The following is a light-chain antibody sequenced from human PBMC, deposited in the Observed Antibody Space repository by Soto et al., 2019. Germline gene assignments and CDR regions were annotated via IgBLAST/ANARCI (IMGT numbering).Light chain of an antibody. CDR1: SSDVGGYKY. CDR2: EVS. Sequence: QSALTQPPSASGSPGQSVTISCTGTSSDVGGYKYVSWYQQHPGKAPKLMIYEVSKRPSGVPDRFSGSKSGNTASLTVSGLQAEDEADYYCRSYAGSNNPYVFGTGTKLTVL. V-gene: IGLV2-8*01. J-gene: IGLJ1*01. CDR3: RSYAGSNNPYV.